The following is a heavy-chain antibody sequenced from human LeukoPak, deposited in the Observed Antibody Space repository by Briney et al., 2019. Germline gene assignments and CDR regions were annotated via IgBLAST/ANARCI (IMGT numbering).Heavy chain of an antibody. Sequence: ASVKVSCKASGYSPTSYDMHWVRQAPGQGLEWMGVINPSGGSTSYAQKFQGRVTMTRDTSTSTVYMELSSLRSEDTAVYYCARTTYGDYALDYWGQGTLVTVSS. CDR1: GYSPTSYD. D-gene: IGHD4-17*01. V-gene: IGHV1-46*01. CDR2: INPSGGST. CDR3: ARTTYGDYALDY. J-gene: IGHJ4*02.